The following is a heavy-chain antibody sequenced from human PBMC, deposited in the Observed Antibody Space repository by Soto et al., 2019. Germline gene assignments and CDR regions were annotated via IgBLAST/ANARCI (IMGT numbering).Heavy chain of an antibody. V-gene: IGHV4-30-2*01. CDR1: GGSISSGGYS. Sequence: PSETLSLTCAVSGGSISSGGYSWSWIRQPPGKGLEWIGYIYHSGSTYYNPSLKSRVTISVDTSKNQFSLKMTSMTAADTAVYYCVTAAIQGHQVEGQPPTSQTLDYWGQGILVTVSS. CDR2: IYHSGST. D-gene: IGHD6-25*01. J-gene: IGHJ4*02. CDR3: VTAAIQGHQVEGQPPTSQTLDY.